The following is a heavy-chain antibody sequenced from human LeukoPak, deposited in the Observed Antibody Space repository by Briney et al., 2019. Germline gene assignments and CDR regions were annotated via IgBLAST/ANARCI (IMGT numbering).Heavy chain of an antibody. Sequence: SETLSLTCTVSGGSISSYYWSWIRQHPGKGLEWIGYIYYSGSTYYNPSLKSRVTTSVDTSKNQFSLKLSSVTAADTAVYYCARDLDYGDSRAFDIWGQGTMVTVSS. CDR3: ARDLDYGDSRAFDI. CDR1: GGSISSYY. CDR2: IYYSGST. V-gene: IGHV4-59*06. D-gene: IGHD4-17*01. J-gene: IGHJ3*02.